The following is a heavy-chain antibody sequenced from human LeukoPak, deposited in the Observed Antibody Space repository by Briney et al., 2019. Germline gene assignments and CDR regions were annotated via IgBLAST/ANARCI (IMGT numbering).Heavy chain of an antibody. CDR1: GGSISSYY. CDR3: ARSDTTMVTGNAFDI. V-gene: IGHV4-59*01. J-gene: IGHJ3*02. D-gene: IGHD5-18*01. Sequence: SETLSLTCTVSGGSISSYYWSWIRQPPGKGLEWIGCISYSGSTNYNPSLKSRVTISLDTSKNQFSLKLSSVTAADTAVYYCARSDTTMVTGNAFDIWGQGTMVTVSS. CDR2: ISYSGST.